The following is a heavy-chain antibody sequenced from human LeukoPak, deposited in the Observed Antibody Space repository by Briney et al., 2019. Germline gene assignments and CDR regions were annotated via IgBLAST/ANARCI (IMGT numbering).Heavy chain of an antibody. D-gene: IGHD5-18*01. CDR2: INAGNGNT. Sequence: ASVKVSCKASGYTFTSYAMHWVRQAPGQRLEWMGWINAGNGNTKYPQKFQGRVTITRDTSASTAYMELSSLRSEDTAVYYCARPTWIQLWAHFDYWGQGTLVTVSS. CDR3: ARPTWIQLWAHFDY. V-gene: IGHV1-3*01. J-gene: IGHJ4*02. CDR1: GYTFTSYA.